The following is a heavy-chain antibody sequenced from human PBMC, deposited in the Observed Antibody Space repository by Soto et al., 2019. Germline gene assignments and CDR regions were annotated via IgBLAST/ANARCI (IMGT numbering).Heavy chain of an antibody. Sequence: DVQLVESGGGLVPPGGSLRLSCAASGFAFNNFGMNWVRQAPGEGLEWVSYISGSGTTMYYADSVRGRFTISRDNAGNSLYLQMNSLRAEDTNVYYCARYGTQIAASQTPFDYWGQGALVTVSS. V-gene: IGHV3-48*01. D-gene: IGHD6-25*01. CDR3: ARYGTQIAASQTPFDY. CDR1: GFAFNNFG. CDR2: ISGSGTTM. J-gene: IGHJ4*02.